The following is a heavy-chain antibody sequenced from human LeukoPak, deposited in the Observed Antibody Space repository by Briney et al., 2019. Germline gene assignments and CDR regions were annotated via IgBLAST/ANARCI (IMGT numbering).Heavy chain of an antibody. CDR1: GYSISSGYY. CDR2: IYHSGST. D-gene: IGHD2-15*01. CDR3: ASYCSGGSCYSRDWFDP. Sequence: SETLSLTCTVSGYSISSGYYWGWIRQPPGKGLEWIGSIYHSGSTYYNPSLKSRVTISVDTSKNQFSLKLSSVTAADTAVYYCASYCSGGSCYSRDWFDPWGQGTLVTVSS. J-gene: IGHJ5*02. V-gene: IGHV4-38-2*02.